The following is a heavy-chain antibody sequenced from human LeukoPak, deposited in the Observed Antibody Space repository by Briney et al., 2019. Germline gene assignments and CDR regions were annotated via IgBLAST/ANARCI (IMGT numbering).Heavy chain of an antibody. CDR3: ARAIRYQLLSDY. CDR1: GYTFSTYD. CDR2: MNPNSANT. V-gene: IGHV1-8*02. D-gene: IGHD2-2*01. J-gene: IGHJ4*02. Sequence: ASVRVSCKTSGYTFSTYDINWLRQAAGQGLEWMGWMNPNSANTGFAQKFQGRAAITRGTSTATAYLELSGLTSEDTAVYYCARAIRYQLLSDYWGQGTLVTVSS.